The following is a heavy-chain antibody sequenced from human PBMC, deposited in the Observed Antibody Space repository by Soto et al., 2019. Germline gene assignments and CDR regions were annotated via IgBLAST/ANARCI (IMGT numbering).Heavy chain of an antibody. D-gene: IGHD1-26*01. CDR3: ARERWGAPPLRYYYYYMDV. CDR1: GYTFTSYG. Sequence: ASVKVSCKASGYTFTSYGISWVRQAPGQGLEWMGWISAYNGNKNYAQKLQGRVTMTTDTSTSTAYMELRSLRSDDTAVYYCARERWGAPPLRYYYYYMDVWGKGTTVTVSS. V-gene: IGHV1-18*01. J-gene: IGHJ6*03. CDR2: ISAYNGNK.